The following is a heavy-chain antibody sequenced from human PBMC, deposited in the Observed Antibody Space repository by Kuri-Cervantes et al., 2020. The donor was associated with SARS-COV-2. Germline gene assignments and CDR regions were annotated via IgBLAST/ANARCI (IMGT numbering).Heavy chain of an antibody. J-gene: IGHJ4*02. V-gene: IGHV1-2*02. Sequence: ASVKVSCKASGYTFTGYYMHWVRQAPGQGLEWMGWINPNSGGTNYAQKFQGRVTMTTDTSTSTAYMELRSLRSDDTAVYYCAREPPDYGSPFDFDYWGQGTLVTVSS. CDR2: INPNSGGT. D-gene: IGHD4-17*01. CDR3: AREPPDYGSPFDFDY. CDR1: GYTFTGYY.